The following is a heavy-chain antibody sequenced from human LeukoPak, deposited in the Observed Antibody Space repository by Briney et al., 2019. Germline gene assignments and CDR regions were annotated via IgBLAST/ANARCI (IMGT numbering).Heavy chain of an antibody. V-gene: IGHV3-74*01. J-gene: IGHJ6*03. CDR3: ARDLGVYYMTV. Sequence: GGSLRLSCAASGFNFNKNWMHWVRQVPGTGLLWVSRINSDGSSTVYAGSVRGRFTVSRDNAKNTLFLQMDNLRVDDTGVYYCARDLGVYYMTVWGKGTTVTFSS. D-gene: IGHD3-16*01. CDR2: INSDGSST. CDR1: GFNFNKNW.